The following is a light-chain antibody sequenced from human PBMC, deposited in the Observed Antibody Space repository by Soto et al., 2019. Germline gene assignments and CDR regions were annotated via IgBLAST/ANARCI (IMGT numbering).Light chain of an antibody. CDR3: SSFAGSNNFPYV. J-gene: IGLJ1*01. Sequence: QSVLTQPPSASGSPGQSVTISCTGTSSDVGAYDYVSWYHQHPGKAPKLMIYEINKRPSGVPDRFSGSKSGNTASLTVPGLQAEDEADYYCSSFAGSNNFPYVFGTGTKVTVL. CDR1: SSDVGAYDY. V-gene: IGLV2-8*01. CDR2: EIN.